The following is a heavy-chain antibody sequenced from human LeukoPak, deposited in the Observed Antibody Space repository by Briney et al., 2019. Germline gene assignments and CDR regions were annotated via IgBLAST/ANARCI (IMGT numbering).Heavy chain of an antibody. CDR2: ITDSSSAI. Sequence: GGSLRLSCAASGFIFRSYSMSWVRQAPGKGLEWISHITDSSSAIHYADSVKGQFTISRDNAKNALYLQMNSLRAEDTAVYYCVRKSGSSGYPFDFWGQGTLVTVSS. J-gene: IGHJ4*02. D-gene: IGHD3-22*01. V-gene: IGHV3-48*01. CDR3: VRKSGSSGYPFDF. CDR1: GFIFRSYS.